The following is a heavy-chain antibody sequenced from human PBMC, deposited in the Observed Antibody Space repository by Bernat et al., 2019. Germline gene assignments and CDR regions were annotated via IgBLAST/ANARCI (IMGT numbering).Heavy chain of an antibody. CDR1: GFTFSSYG. CDR3: AKEVGARGPFDY. Sequence: EVQLLESGGGLVQPGGSLRLSCAASGFTFSSYGMNWVRQAPGKGLEWVSAIRASGSNTYYADSVKCRFTISRDNSKSTLYLQMNSLRAEDTAVYYCAKEVGARGPFDYWGQGTLVTVSS. V-gene: IGHV3-23*01. J-gene: IGHJ4*02. CDR2: IRASGSNT. D-gene: IGHD2-2*01.